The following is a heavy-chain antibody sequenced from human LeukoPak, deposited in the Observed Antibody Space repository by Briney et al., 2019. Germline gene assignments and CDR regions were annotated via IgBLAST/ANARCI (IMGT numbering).Heavy chain of an antibody. D-gene: IGHD6-13*01. CDR3: ARTRYSSNWYGY. J-gene: IGHJ4*02. CDR2: INSDGSST. Sequence: GGSLRLSCAASGFTFSGYWMHWVRQAPGKGLVWVSHINSDGSSTSYADSVKGRFTISRDNAKNTLYLQMNSPRGEDTALYYCARTRYSSNWYGYWGQGTLVTVSS. V-gene: IGHV3-74*01. CDR1: GFTFSGYW.